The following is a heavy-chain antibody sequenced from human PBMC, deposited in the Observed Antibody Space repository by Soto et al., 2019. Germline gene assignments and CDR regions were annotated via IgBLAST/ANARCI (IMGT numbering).Heavy chain of an antibody. CDR1: GGSFSGYY. Sequence: SETLSLTCAVYGGSFSGYYWSWIRKTPGKGLEWIGEINHSGSTNYNPSLKSRVTISVDTSKNQFSLNLSSVTAADTAVYYCARNSTYYYDSSGYYYHYYFDYWGQGTLVTVSS. CDR2: INHSGST. V-gene: IGHV4-34*01. J-gene: IGHJ4*02. CDR3: ARNSTYYYDSSGYYYHYYFDY. D-gene: IGHD3-22*01.